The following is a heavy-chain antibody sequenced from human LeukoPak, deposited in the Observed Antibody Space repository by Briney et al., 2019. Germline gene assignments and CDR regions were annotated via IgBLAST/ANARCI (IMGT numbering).Heavy chain of an antibody. Sequence: ASVKVSCKASGGTFSSYAISWVRQAPGQGLEWMGGIIPIFGTANYAQKFRGRVTITADESTSTAYMELSSLRSEDTAVYYCARDGEYDSSGYYLGGYFYWGQGTLVTVSS. D-gene: IGHD3-22*01. CDR2: IIPIFGTA. V-gene: IGHV1-69*01. CDR1: GGTFSSYA. J-gene: IGHJ4*02. CDR3: ARDGEYDSSGYYLGGYFY.